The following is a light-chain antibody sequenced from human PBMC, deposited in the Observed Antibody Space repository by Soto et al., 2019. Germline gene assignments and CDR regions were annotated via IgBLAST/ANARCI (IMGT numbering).Light chain of an antibody. CDR2: DTS. J-gene: IGKJ4*01. CDR1: QTVSKY. V-gene: IGKV3-11*01. CDR3: QQYGSSPLT. Sequence: PGERATLSCRASQTVSKYLAWYQQKPGQAPRLLIYDTSNRATGIPARFSGSGSGTDFTLTISGLQPEDFAVYYCQQYGSSPLTFGGGTKVEIK.